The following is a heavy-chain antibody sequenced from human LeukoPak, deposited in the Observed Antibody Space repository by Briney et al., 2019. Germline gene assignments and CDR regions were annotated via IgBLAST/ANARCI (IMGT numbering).Heavy chain of an antibody. V-gene: IGHV4-59*01. CDR2: ISYSGST. D-gene: IGHD6-19*01. Sequence: PSDTLTLTSAVYCGSFSGYYCSGTRQPPGKGLEWIGYISYSGSTNYNPSLKSRVTISVDTSKNQFSLKLNSVTAADTAVYYCARDLGALAGNRNVWGQGTLVTVSS. J-gene: IGHJ4*02. CDR1: CGSFSGYY. CDR3: ARDLGALAGNRNV.